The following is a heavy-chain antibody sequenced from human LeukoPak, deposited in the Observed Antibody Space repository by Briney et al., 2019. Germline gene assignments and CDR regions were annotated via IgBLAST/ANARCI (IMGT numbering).Heavy chain of an antibody. CDR3: ARDMVRGVIITYKGFDY. J-gene: IGHJ4*02. V-gene: IGHV3-21*01. D-gene: IGHD3-10*01. Sequence: GGSLRLSCAAFGFTFSSYSMNWVRHAPGKGLEWVSSISSSSSYIYYADSVKGRFTISRDNAKNSLYLQMNSLRAEDTAVYYCARDMVRGVIITYKGFDYWGQGTLVTVSS. CDR1: GFTFSSYS. CDR2: ISSSSSYI.